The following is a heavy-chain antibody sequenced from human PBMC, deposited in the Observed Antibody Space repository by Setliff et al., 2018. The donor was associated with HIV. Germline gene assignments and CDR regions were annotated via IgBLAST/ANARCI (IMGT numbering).Heavy chain of an antibody. Sequence: GASVKVSCKASGYTFIDKYMHWVRQAPGKGLHWMGRIDPENDETKYSQKFQVRFTMTADRSTDTAYMELSDLRSEDTAIYYCVLYSTGASRFDYWGQGTLVTVSS. D-gene: IGHD2-8*01. V-gene: IGHV1-69-2*01. CDR2: IDPENDET. CDR3: VLYSTGASRFDY. CDR1: GYTFIDKY. J-gene: IGHJ4*02.